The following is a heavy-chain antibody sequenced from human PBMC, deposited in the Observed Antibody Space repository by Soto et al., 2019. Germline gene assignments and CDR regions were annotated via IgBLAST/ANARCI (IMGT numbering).Heavy chain of an antibody. V-gene: IGHV1-69*01. Sequence: QVQLVQSGAEVKKPGSSVKVSCKASGGTFSSYAISWVRQAPGQGLEWMGGIIPIYGTANYAQKFQGRVRITADESTSRAYMELSSLRSEDTAVYYCARSQGSSTSLEIYYYYYYGMDVWGQGTTVTVSS. CDR2: IIPIYGTA. CDR1: GGTFSSYA. J-gene: IGHJ6*02. D-gene: IGHD2-2*01. CDR3: ARSQGSSTSLEIYYYYYYGMDV.